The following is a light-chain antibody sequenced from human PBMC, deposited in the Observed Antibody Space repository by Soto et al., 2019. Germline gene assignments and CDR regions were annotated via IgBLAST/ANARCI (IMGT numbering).Light chain of an antibody. V-gene: IGLV7-43*01. J-gene: IGLJ2*01. CDR1: AGAVTSAYY. CDR2: STS. Sequence: QAVVTQEPSLTVSPGGTVTLTCASSAGAVTSAYYTNWLQQKPGQAPRALIYSTSEKHSWTPARFSGSLLGGKAALTLSAAQPYDEADYYCLLYYGGAQVLFGGGTKLTVL. CDR3: LLYYGGAQVL.